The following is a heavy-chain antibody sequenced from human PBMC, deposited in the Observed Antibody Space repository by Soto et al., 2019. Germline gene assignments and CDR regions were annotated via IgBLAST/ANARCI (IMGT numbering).Heavy chain of an antibody. J-gene: IGHJ3*02. CDR1: GLSLSTSGVG. V-gene: IGHV2-5*02. D-gene: IGHD3-3*01. CDR3: ANRELRGYSADALDI. Sequence: QITLKESGPTLVKPTQTLTLTCTFSGLSLSTSGVGVGWIRQPPGKALEWLALIYWDDDKRYSPSLKSRLSVTKDTSKDQGVLTVNNMDPVDTAKYDWANRELRGYSADALDIWGQGTLVTVSS. CDR2: IYWDDDK.